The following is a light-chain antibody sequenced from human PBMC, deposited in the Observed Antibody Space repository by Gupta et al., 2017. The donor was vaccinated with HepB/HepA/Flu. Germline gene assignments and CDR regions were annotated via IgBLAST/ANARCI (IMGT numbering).Light chain of an antibody. CDR2: AAS. Sequence: DIQMTQSPSSLSASVGDRVTITCRASQSISRLLNWYQQKPGKAPKLLIYAASSLQSGVPSRFTGSGSGTDFTLTISSLQPEDFAAYYCQQSNSTPYTFGQGTKLEIK. CDR3: QQSNSTPYT. CDR1: QSISRL. V-gene: IGKV1-39*01. J-gene: IGKJ2*01.